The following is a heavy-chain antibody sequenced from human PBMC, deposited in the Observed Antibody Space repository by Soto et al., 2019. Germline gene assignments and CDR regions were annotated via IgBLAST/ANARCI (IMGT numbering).Heavy chain of an antibody. V-gene: IGHV3-30*18. CDR2: LSSEGSNS. J-gene: IGHJ6*02. D-gene: IGHD3-16*01. Sequence: QVQLVESGGGVVQPGGSLRPSCTARGFSITPYRIHGDLQAPGMGVDWVPGLSSEGSNSFYPDSVKGRITISTDNSKTTVHLQINNLRPDDTAIYYFAKDAEMHATRLLSYFALDLWGRGTAVTVSS. CDR1: GFSITPYR. CDR3: AKDAEMHATRLLSYFALDL.